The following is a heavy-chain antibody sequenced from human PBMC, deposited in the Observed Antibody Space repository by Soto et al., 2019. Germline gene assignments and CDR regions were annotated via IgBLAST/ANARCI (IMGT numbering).Heavy chain of an antibody. CDR1: GFTFSSYG. V-gene: IGHV3-30*18. J-gene: IGHJ5*02. D-gene: IGHD3-9*01. CDR3: AKDLKLRYFDWLLRWFDP. CDR2: ISYDGSNK. Sequence: QVQLVESGGGVVQPGRSLRLSCAASGFTFSSYGXXWVRQAPGKGLEWVAVISYDGSNKYYADSVKGRFTISRDNSKNTLYLQMNSLRAEDTAVYYCAKDLKLRYFDWLLRWFDPWGQGTLVTVSS.